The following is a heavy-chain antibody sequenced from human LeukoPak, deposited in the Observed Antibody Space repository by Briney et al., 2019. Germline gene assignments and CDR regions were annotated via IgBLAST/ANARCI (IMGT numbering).Heavy chain of an antibody. D-gene: IGHD6-13*01. V-gene: IGHV4-59*01. CDR3: ARDSYPRYSSSWYGFDY. CDR1: DGSISSYY. CDR2: IYYSGST. Sequence: PSETLSLTCTVSDGSISSYYWSWIRQPPGKGLEWIGYIYYSGSTNYNPSLKSRVTISVDTSKNQFSLKLSSVTAADTAVYYCARDSYPRYSSSWYGFDYWGQGTLVTVSS. J-gene: IGHJ4*02.